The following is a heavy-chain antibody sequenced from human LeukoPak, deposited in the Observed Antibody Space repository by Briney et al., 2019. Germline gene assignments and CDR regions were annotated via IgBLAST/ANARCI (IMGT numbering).Heavy chain of an antibody. CDR1: GFTFSSYW. D-gene: IGHD3-22*01. V-gene: IGHV3-7*01. J-gene: IGHJ6*03. CDR3: AREDSSPRYYYMDV. CDR2: IKQDGSEK. Sequence: GGSLRLSCAASGFTFSSYWMSWVRQAPGKGLEWVANIKQDGSEKYYLDSVKGRFTISRDNAKNSLYLQMNSLRAEDTAVYYCAREDSSPRYYYMDVWGKGTTVTVSS.